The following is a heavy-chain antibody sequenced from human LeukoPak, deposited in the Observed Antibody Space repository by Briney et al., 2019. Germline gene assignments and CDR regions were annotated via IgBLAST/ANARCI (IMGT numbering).Heavy chain of an antibody. Sequence: PGGSLRLSREGPGFNFNDAWMSWIRQAPGKGLEWVGRVRTTAEGETTDYAAPVRGRFIISRDDSKKMVFLQMNRLETEDTAIYYCTAGLGKTDDDSWGQGTLVTVSS. D-gene: IGHD4-11*01. V-gene: IGHV3-15*01. CDR2: VRTTAEGETT. CDR3: TAGLGKTDDDS. CDR1: GFNFNDAW. J-gene: IGHJ4*02.